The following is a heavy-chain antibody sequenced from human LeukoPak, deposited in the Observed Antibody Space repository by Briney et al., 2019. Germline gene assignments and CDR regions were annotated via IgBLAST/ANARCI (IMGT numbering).Heavy chain of an antibody. CDR2: IRYDGSNK. J-gene: IGHJ4*02. CDR1: GFTFSSYG. D-gene: IGHD6-19*01. CDR3: ARDGGSAWFFRY. Sequence: GGSLRLSCAASGFTFSSYGMHWVRQAPGKGLEWVAFIRYDGSNKYYADSVKGRLTISRDNAKNSLYLQMNSLRADDTAVYYCARDGGSAWFFRYWGQGTLVTVSS. V-gene: IGHV3-30*02.